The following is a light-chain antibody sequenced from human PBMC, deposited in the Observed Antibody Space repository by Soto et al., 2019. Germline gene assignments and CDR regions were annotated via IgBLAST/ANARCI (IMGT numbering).Light chain of an antibody. CDR1: KTDIGNYNL. CDR2: EDT. CDR3: SSFAGSGTLVV. V-gene: IGLV2-23*01. Sequence: QSALTQPASVSGSPGQSITISCTGTKTDIGNYNLVSWYQRHPVKAPKLIIYEDTKRPSGISNRFSASKSGTTASLTISGLQAEDEADYHCSSFAGSGTLVVFGGGTKLTVL. J-gene: IGLJ2*01.